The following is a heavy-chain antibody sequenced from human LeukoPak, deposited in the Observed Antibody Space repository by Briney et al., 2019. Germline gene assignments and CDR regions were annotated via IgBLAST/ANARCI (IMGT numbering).Heavy chain of an antibody. V-gene: IGHV1-2*02. Sequence: GASVKVSCKASGYTFTGYYMHWVRQAPGQGLEWMGWINPNSGGTNYAQKFQGRVTMTRDTSISTAYMELSRLRSDDTAVYYCARDRFYGRYYYYYMDVWGKGTTVTVSS. J-gene: IGHJ6*03. CDR3: ARDRFYGRYYYYYMDV. CDR2: INPNSGGT. D-gene: IGHD2/OR15-2a*01. CDR1: GYTFTGYY.